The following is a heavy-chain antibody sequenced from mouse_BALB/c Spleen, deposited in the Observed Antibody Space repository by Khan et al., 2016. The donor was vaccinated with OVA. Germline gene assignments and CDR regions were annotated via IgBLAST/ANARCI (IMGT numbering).Heavy chain of an antibody. D-gene: IGHD2-4*01. Sequence: EVELVESGGDLVKPAGSLKLSCAVSGFSFSTYGMSWVRQTPDMRLEWVVTISSGGHYTYYPASVKGRFTITRDNAKNTLYLQMSSLTAEDTAFYYGTRRSYDYNSESFAYWGQGTLVTVSA. CDR2: ISSGGHYT. V-gene: IGHV5-6*01. CDR3: TRRSYDYNSESFAY. CDR1: GFSFSTYG. J-gene: IGHJ3*01.